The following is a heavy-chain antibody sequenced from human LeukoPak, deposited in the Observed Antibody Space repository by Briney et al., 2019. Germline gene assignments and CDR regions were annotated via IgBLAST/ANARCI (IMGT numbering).Heavy chain of an antibody. D-gene: IGHD2-15*01. J-gene: IGHJ4*02. V-gene: IGHV3-23*01. CDR2: ISDSGTLT. CDR3: AKDARRTNGWYFFDS. Sequence: GGPLRLSCAAFGFTFSDYYMSWIRQAPGKGLEWVSVISDSGTLTYYADSVKGRFTISRDNSKNTLFLQMNSLRAEDTAIYYCAKDARRTNGWYFFDSWGPGTLVTVSS. CDR1: GFTFSDYY.